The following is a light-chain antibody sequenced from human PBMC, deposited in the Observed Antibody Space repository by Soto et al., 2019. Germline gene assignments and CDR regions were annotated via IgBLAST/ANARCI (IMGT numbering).Light chain of an antibody. CDR1: QGISSA. CDR3: QQFNTYPRT. CDR2: DAS. V-gene: IGKV1-13*02. Sequence: AIQLTQSPSCLSASAGDRVTITCRASQGISSALAWYQQKPGKPPQLLIYDASSLESGVPSRFSGSGSGTDFTLTISSLQPEDFATYYCQQFNTYPRTFGPGTKVDLK. J-gene: IGKJ3*01.